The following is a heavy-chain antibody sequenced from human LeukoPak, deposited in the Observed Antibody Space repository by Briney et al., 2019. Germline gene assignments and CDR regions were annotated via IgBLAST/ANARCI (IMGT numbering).Heavy chain of an antibody. CDR3: AREARGQLLYWFDP. Sequence: PSQTLSLTCTVSGGSISSGDYYGSWIRQPPGKGLEWIGYIYYSGRTYYNPSLKSRVTISVDTSKNQFSLKLSSVTAADTAVYYCAREARGQLLYWFDPWGQGTLVTVSS. D-gene: IGHD2-2*01. V-gene: IGHV4-30-4*08. CDR1: GGSISSGDYY. CDR2: IYYSGRT. J-gene: IGHJ5*02.